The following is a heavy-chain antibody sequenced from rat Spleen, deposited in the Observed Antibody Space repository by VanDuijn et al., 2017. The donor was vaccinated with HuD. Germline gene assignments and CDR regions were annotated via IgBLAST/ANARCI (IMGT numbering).Heavy chain of an antibody. CDR1: GFTFSNFV. D-gene: IGHD1-1*01. CDR3: TTGYYYSGDGGTWFAY. J-gene: IGHJ3*01. CDR2: IGISGGTT. V-gene: IGHV5-25*01. Sequence: EVELVESGGGLVQPGRSMKLSCAASGFTFSNFVMAWVRQVPTKGLEWVASIGISGGTTYYRDSVKGRFTISRDNAKSTLYLQMDSLRSEDTATYYCTTGYYYSGDGGTWFAYWGQGTLVTVSS.